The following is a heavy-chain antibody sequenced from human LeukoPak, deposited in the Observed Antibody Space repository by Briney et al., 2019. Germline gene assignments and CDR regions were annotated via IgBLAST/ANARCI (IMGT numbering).Heavy chain of an antibody. J-gene: IGHJ4*01. V-gene: IGHV3-7*01. D-gene: IGHD3-16*01. CDR3: ASGRHDFVH. CDR1: GFAFSTYW. CDR2: INLDGSEV. Sequence: GGSLRLSCAASGFAFSTYWMTWVRQAPGKGLEWVANINLDGSEVHYVGSLKDRFTISRDNARNSLYLQMNSLRAEDTAVYYCASGRHDFVHWGHGTLVTVSS.